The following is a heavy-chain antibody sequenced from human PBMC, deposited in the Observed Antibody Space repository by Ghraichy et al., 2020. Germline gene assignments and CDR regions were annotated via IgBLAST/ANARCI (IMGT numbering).Heavy chain of an antibody. CDR3: AHRLTGYNSNWYHGYFDY. Sequence: SGPTLVKPTQTLTLTCTFSGFSLSTSGVGVGWIRQPPGKALEWLALIYWDDDKRYSPSLKTRLTITKDTSKNQVVITMTNMDPVDTATYYCAHRLTGYNSNWYHGYFDYWGQGALVTVSS. J-gene: IGHJ4*02. V-gene: IGHV2-5*02. D-gene: IGHD6-13*01. CDR1: GFSLSTSGVG. CDR2: IYWDDDK.